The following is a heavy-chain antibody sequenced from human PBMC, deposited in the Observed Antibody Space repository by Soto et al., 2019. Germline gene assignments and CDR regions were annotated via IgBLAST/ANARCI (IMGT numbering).Heavy chain of an antibody. CDR2: IYYSGST. CDR3: ARDLTP. J-gene: IGHJ4*02. CDR1: GGSISRYY. V-gene: IGHV4-59*01. Sequence: QVQLQESGPGLVKPSETLSLTCTVSGGSISRYYWSWIRQPPGKGLEWIGYIYYSGSTNYNPSLKSRVTISVDTSKNQFSLKLSSVTAADTAVYYCARDLTPWGQGTLVTVSS.